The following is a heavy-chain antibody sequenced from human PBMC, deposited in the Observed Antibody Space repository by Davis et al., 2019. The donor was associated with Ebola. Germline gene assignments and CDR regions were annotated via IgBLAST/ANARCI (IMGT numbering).Heavy chain of an antibody. J-gene: IGHJ6*02. CDR2: ISGSGGST. D-gene: IGHD2-8*02. Sequence: GGSLRLSCAASGFTFSSYAMSWVRQAPGKGLERVSAISGSGGSTYYADSVKGRFTISRDNSKNTLYLQMNSLRAEDTAVYYCARGRVVLVVYAIRYYGMDVCGQGTTVIVSS. V-gene: IGHV3-23*01. CDR3: ARGRVVLVVYAIRYYGMDV. CDR1: GFTFSSYA.